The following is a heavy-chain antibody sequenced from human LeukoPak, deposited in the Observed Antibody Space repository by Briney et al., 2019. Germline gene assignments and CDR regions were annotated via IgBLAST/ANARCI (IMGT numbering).Heavy chain of an antibody. J-gene: IGHJ5*02. CDR1: GGSISGGGYY. CDR3: ARASGYGYYWFDP. Sequence: PSETLSLTCTVSGGSISGGGYYWSWIRQHPGKGLEWIGYIYYSGSTYYNPSLKSRVTISVDTSKNQFSLKLSSVTAADTAVYYCARASGYGYYWFDPWGQGTLVTVSS. D-gene: IGHD5-18*01. CDR2: IYYSGST. V-gene: IGHV4-31*03.